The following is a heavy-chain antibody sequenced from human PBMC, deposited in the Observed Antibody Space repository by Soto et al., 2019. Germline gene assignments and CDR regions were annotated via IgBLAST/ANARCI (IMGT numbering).Heavy chain of an antibody. D-gene: IGHD2-8*02. CDR1: GGSFSGYY. CDR3: ARGQSSLLLDC. V-gene: IGHV4-34*01. Sequence: QVQLQQWGAGLLKPSETLSLTCAVYGGSFSGYYWSWIGQPPGKGPEWIGEINHSGSTNYNPSLKSRVTISVDTSTNLFSLKLSSVTAADTAVYYCARGQSSLLLDCWGQGVLVTVSS. CDR2: INHSGST. J-gene: IGHJ4*02.